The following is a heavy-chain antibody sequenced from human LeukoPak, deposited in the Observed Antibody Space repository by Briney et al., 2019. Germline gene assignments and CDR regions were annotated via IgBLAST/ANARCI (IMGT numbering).Heavy chain of an antibody. V-gene: IGHV1-69*04. CDR2: IIPIFGIA. Sequence: SVKVSCKASGGTFSSYAISWVRQAPGQGLEWMGRIIPIFGIANYAQKFQGRVTITADKSTSTAYMELSSLRSEDTAVYYCARDAPAGADLGYYYYGMDVWGQGTTVTVSS. J-gene: IGHJ6*02. CDR1: GGTFSSYA. CDR3: ARDAPAGADLGYYYYGMDV. D-gene: IGHD1-26*01.